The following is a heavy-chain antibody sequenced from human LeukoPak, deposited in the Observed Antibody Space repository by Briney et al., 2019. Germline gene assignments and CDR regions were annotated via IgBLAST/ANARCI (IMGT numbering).Heavy chain of an antibody. CDR2: VSGNGATT. CDR3: ARVPHPTYYFDY. CDR1: GFTFSSYA. Sequence: GGSLRVSCAASGFTFSSYAMSWVRLAPGKGLEWVSTVSGNGATTYYADSVKGRFTISRVNSKNTLDLQMSSLRAEDTAIYFCARVPHPTYYFDYWGRGTLVTVSS. V-gene: IGHV3-23*01. D-gene: IGHD4-11*01. J-gene: IGHJ4*02.